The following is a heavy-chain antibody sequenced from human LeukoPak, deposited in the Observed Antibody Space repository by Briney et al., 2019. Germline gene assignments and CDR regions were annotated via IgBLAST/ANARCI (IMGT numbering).Heavy chain of an antibody. CDR3: ARERRAGYSYGSEP. J-gene: IGHJ5*02. CDR1: GYTFTSYG. CDR2: ISAYNGNT. V-gene: IGHV1-18*01. D-gene: IGHD5-18*01. Sequence: ASVKVSCKASGYTFTSYGISWVRQAPGQGLEWMGWISAYNGNTNYAQKLQGRVTMTTDTSTSTAYMELSSLRSEDTAVYYCARERRAGYSYGSEPWGQGTLVTVSS.